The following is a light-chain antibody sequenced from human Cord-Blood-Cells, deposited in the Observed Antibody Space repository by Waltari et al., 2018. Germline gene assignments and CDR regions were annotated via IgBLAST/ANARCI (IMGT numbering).Light chain of an antibody. CDR3: QVWDSSSDHYV. CDR1: NIGSKS. J-gene: IGLJ1*01. V-gene: IGLV3-21*04. CDR2: YDS. Sequence: SYVLTQPPSVSVAPGKTARITCGGNNIGSKSVHWYQQKPGQAPVLVIYYDSDRPSGIPERFSGSNSGNTATLTISRVEAGDEADYYCQVWDSSSDHYVFGTGIKVTVL.